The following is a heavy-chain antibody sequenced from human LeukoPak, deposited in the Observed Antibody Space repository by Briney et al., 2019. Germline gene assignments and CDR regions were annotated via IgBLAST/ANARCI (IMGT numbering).Heavy chain of an antibody. V-gene: IGHV4-61*02. J-gene: IGHJ4*02. CDR2: IYTSGST. Sequence: PSETLSLTCTVSGGSTSSGSYYWSWIRQPAGKGLEWIGRIYTSGSTNYNPSLKSRVTISVDTSKNQFSLKLSSVTAADTAVYYCARWVGYGDYFDYWGQGTLVTVSS. D-gene: IGHD4-17*01. CDR1: GGSTSSGSYY. CDR3: ARWVGYGDYFDY.